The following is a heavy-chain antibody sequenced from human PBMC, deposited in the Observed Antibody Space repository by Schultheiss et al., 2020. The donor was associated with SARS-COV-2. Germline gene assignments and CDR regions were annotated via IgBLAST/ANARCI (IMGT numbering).Heavy chain of an antibody. J-gene: IGHJ5*02. CDR1: GYTFTGYY. V-gene: IGHV1-18*04. CDR2: ISAYNGNT. Sequence: ASVKVSCKASGYTFTGYYMHWVRQAPGQGLEWMGWISAYNGNTNYGPNIQGRGTMTTDTSTNTAYMELRSLRSDDTAVYYCARAPVVITTYWFDPWGQGTLVTVSS. CDR3: ARAPVVITTYWFDP. D-gene: IGHD3-22*01.